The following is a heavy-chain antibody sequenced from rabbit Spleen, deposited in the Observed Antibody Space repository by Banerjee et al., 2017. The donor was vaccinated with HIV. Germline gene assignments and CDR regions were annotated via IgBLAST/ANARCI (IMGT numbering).Heavy chain of an antibody. V-gene: IGHV1S40*01. J-gene: IGHJ6*01. CDR2: IYAGSSGST. CDR1: GFSFSSGYY. Sequence: QSLEESGGDLVKPGASLTLTCTASGFSFSSGYYMCWVRQAPGKGLEWIACIYAGSSGSTYYASWAKGRFTISKTSSTTVTLQMTSLTAADTATYFCARGYNAMDLWGPGTLVTVS. CDR3: ARGYNAMDL. D-gene: IGHD3-1*01.